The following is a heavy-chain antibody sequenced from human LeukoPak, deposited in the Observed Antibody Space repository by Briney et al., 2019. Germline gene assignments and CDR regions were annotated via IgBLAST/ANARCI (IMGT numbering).Heavy chain of an antibody. J-gene: IGHJ1*01. CDR3: ARDARDYGDYGWYFQH. V-gene: IGHV1-69*05. D-gene: IGHD4-17*01. Sequence: SVKVSCKASGGTFSSYAISWVRQAPGQGLEWMGRIIPIFGTAHYAQKFQGRVTITTDESTSTAYMELSSLRSEDTAVYYWARDARDYGDYGWYFQHWGQGTLVTVSS. CDR2: IIPIFGTA. CDR1: GGTFSSYA.